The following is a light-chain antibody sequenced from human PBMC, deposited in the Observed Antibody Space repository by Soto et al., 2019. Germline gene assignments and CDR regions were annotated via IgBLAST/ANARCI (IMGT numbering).Light chain of an antibody. V-gene: IGKV3-11*01. Sequence: EIVMKHSPATLSVSPGETATLSCRASQSVSSYLAWYQQRPGQAPRLLIYDASNRAPGIPARFSGSGSGTDFTLTISGLEPEDFAVYYCQQRSNWPRTLGQGTKVDIK. CDR1: QSVSSY. CDR3: QQRSNWPRT. J-gene: IGKJ1*01. CDR2: DAS.